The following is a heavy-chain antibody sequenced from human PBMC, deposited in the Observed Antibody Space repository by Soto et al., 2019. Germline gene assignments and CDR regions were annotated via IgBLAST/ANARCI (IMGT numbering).Heavy chain of an antibody. CDR3: ARHPPGGVIVDY. D-gene: IGHD3-16*01. Sequence: QLQLQESGPGLVKPSETLSLTCTVSGGSISSSSYYWGWIRQPPGKGLEWIGSIYYSGSTYYNPSLKSRVTISVDTSKNQFSLKLSSVTAADTAVYYCARHPPGGVIVDYWGQGTLVTVSS. J-gene: IGHJ4*02. CDR2: IYYSGST. V-gene: IGHV4-39*01. CDR1: GGSISSSSYY.